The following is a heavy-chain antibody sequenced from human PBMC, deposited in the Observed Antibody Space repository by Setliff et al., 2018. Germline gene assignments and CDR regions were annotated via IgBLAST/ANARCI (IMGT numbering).Heavy chain of an antibody. D-gene: IGHD6-6*01. CDR1: GGSISSSNW. Sequence: SETLSLTCAVSGGSISSSNWWSWVRQPPGKGLEWIGEIYYSGSTYYNPSLKSRVTISVDTSKNQFSLKLSSVTAADTAVYYCARDLYSSSSGGFYYYYYYMDVWGKGTTVTVSS. CDR2: IYYSGST. CDR3: ARDLYSSSSGGFYYYYYYMDV. J-gene: IGHJ6*03. V-gene: IGHV4-4*02.